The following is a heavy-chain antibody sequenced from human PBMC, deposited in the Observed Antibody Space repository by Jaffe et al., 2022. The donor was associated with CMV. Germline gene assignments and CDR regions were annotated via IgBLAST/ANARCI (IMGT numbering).Heavy chain of an antibody. J-gene: IGHJ3*02. V-gene: IGHV3-21*02. D-gene: IGHD3-10*01. Sequence: EVQLVESGGGLVKPGGSLRLSCAASGFTFSSYSMNWVRQAPGKGLEWISSISTSIRNIYYSDSVKGRFTISRDNAKNSLYLQMNSLRAEDTAVYYCARGIWFGELPPDWEVRRGVSFDIWGQGTRVTVSS. CDR3: ARGIWFGELPPDWEVRRGVSFDI. CDR1: GFTFSSYS. CDR2: ISTSIRNI.